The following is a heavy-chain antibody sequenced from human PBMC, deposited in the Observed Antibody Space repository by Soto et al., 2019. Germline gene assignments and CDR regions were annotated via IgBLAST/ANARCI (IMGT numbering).Heavy chain of an antibody. V-gene: IGHV4-31*03. CDR2: IYYSGST. J-gene: IGHJ5*02. Sequence: QVQLQESGPGLVKPSQTLSLTCTVSGGSISSGGYYWSWIRQPPGKGMEWIGYIYYSGSTYSNPTSKGRGTISVDTAKNQSTLTLSSVTASVTAVYYCALFPWYLGRNWFDPWGQGTLVTCSS. CDR3: ALFPWYLGRNWFDP. CDR1: GGSISSGGYY. D-gene: IGHD3-16*01.